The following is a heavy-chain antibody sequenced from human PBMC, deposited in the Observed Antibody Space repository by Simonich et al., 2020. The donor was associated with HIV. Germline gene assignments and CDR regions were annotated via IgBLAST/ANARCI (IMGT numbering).Heavy chain of an antibody. CDR3: ARGPPTTGTTFDAFDI. CDR2: INPNSGGT. Sequence: QVQLVQSGAEVNKPGASVKVSCMASGYTFNGYYMDWVRQDPGQGFVCVGWINPNSGGTNYAQKLQGRVTVTRDTSISTAYMELSRLRSDDTAVYYCARGPPTTGTTFDAFDIWGQGTMVTVSS. J-gene: IGHJ3*02. CDR1: GYTFNGYY. V-gene: IGHV1-2*02. D-gene: IGHD4-17*01.